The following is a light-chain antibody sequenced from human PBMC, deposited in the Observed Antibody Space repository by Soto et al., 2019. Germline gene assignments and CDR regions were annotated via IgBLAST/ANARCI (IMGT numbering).Light chain of an antibody. Sequence: DIQLNQSPCVLGLYIGESFIITCRASQVISTSLAWYQVKPGKAPKLLIYAASTLESGVPSRFSATVSGTEFSLTITSLQPEDFATYYCQQLFDSPITFGQGTRLEIK. V-gene: IGKV1-9*01. CDR2: AAS. CDR3: QQLFDSPIT. CDR1: QVISTS. J-gene: IGKJ5*01.